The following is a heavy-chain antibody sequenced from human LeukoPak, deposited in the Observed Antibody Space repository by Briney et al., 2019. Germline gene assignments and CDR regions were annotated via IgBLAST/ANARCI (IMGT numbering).Heavy chain of an antibody. J-gene: IGHJ4*02. Sequence: ASVKVSCKASGYTFTRYGINWVRQAPGQGLEWMGWINTNTGNPTYAQGFTGRFVFSLDTSVSTAYLQISSLKAEDTAVYYCARSEEYYYGSGSYYTPLHFDYWGQGTLVTVSS. V-gene: IGHV7-4-1*02. D-gene: IGHD3-10*01. CDR1: GYTFTRYG. CDR3: ARSEEYYYGSGSYYTPLHFDY. CDR2: INTNTGNP.